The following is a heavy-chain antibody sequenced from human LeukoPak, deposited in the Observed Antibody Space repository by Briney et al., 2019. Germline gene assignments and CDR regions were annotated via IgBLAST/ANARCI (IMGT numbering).Heavy chain of an antibody. CDR3: ARATAPITIFGVVIDPVDAFDI. D-gene: IGHD3-3*01. J-gene: IGHJ3*02. Sequence: SETLSLTCTVSGGSISSYYWSWIRQPAGKGLEWIGRIYTSGSTNYNPSLKSRVTMSVDRSKNQFSLKLSSVTAADTAVYYCARATAPITIFGVVIDPVDAFDIWGQGTMVTVSS. V-gene: IGHV4-4*07. CDR1: GGSISSYY. CDR2: IYTSGST.